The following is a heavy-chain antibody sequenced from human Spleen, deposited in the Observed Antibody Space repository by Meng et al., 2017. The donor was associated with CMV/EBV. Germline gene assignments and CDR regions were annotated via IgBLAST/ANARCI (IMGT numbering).Heavy chain of an antibody. CDR1: GFTFSDYY. Sequence: GESLKISCAASGFTFSDYYMSWIRQAPGKGLEWVSSISGSSTYSLKGRFTISRDNAKNSLYLQLSSLRAEDTAVYYCARQASGTYDVPPLDIWGQGTMVTVSS. D-gene: IGHD1-26*01. CDR3: ARQASGTYDVPPLDI. J-gene: IGHJ3*02. V-gene: IGHV3-69-1*01. CDR2: ISGSST.